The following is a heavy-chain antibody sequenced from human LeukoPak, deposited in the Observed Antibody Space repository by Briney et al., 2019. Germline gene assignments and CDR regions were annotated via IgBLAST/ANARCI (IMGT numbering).Heavy chain of an antibody. CDR1: GGSFSGYY. V-gene: IGHV4-34*01. D-gene: IGHD3-22*01. Sequence: SETLSFTCAVYGGSFSGYYWSWIRQPPGKGLEWIGEINHSGSTNYNPSLKSRVTISVDTSKNQFSLKLSSVTAADTAVYYCARESPDPDYYDSSGYYPFDYWGQGTLVTVSS. CDR3: ARESPDPDYYDSSGYYPFDY. CDR2: INHSGST. J-gene: IGHJ4*02.